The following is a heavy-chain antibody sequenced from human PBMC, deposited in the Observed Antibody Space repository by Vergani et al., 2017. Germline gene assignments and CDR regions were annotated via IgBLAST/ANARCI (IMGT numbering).Heavy chain of an antibody. CDR3: AKDRRYYEGEGGWFDP. CDR2: ISYDGSNK. V-gene: IGHV3-30*18. CDR1: GFTFSSYG. Sequence: QVQLVESGGGVVQPGRSLRLSCAASGFTFSSYGMHWVRQAPGKGLEWVAVISYDGSNKYYADSVKGRFTISRENSKNTLYLQMNSLRAEDTAVYYCAKDRRYYEGEGGWFDPWGQGTLVTVSS. D-gene: IGHD3-22*01. J-gene: IGHJ5*02.